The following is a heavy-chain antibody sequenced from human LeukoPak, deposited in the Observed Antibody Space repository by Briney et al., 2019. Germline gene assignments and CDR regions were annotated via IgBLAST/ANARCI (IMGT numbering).Heavy chain of an antibody. Sequence: SETLSLTCAVYGGSFSGYYWSWIRQPPGKGLEWIGEINHSGSTNYNPSLKSRVTISVDTSKNQFSLKLSSVTAADTAVYYWARVRNYYYGMDVWGKGTTVTVSS. CDR1: GGSFSGYY. J-gene: IGHJ6*04. CDR2: INHSGST. V-gene: IGHV4-34*01. CDR3: ARVRNYYYGMDV.